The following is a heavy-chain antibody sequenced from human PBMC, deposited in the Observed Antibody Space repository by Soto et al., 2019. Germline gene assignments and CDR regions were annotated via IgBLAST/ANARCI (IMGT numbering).Heavy chain of an antibody. CDR1: GDSVSSNSAG. CDR3: ARGEQYSGRIFDY. CDR2: TYYRSKWYY. V-gene: IGHV6-1*01. J-gene: IGHJ4*01. D-gene: IGHD1-26*01. Sequence: SQTLSLTCAITGDSVSSNSAGWSWVRQSPSRGLEWLGRTYYRSKWYYEYAVSVRGRITINPDTSKNQYSLQLNSVTPEDTAVYFCARGEQYSGRIFDYWGQGTLVTLSS.